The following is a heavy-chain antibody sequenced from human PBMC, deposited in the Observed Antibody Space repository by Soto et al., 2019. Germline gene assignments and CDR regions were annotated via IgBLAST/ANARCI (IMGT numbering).Heavy chain of an antibody. D-gene: IGHD2-2*01. CDR2: IVPIFDTA. Sequence: QVQLVQSGAEVKKPGSSVKVSCKSSGGTFSSYAISWVRQAPGQGLGWMGGIVPIFDTADYAQRFQGRVTITADKSTSTAYMELSSLRSEDTAVYYCARGGGGYCSSTSCYRSMDVWGQGTTVTVSS. J-gene: IGHJ6*02. V-gene: IGHV1-69*06. CDR1: GGTFSSYA. CDR3: ARGGGGYCSSTSCYRSMDV.